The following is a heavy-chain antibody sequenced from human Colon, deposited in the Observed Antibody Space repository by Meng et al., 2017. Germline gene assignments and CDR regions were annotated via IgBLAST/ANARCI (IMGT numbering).Heavy chain of an antibody. Sequence: QVHLHEAGPGLVRPSDDLSLVCTVPGGSIKSGGYHWSWVRQHPGKGLEYIGFMSDSGTTDYNPSLRSRVSISEIGSSKNQFSLTLRSVAAADTATYFCARDTLYGTDYWGQGVLVTVSS. D-gene: IGHD4-17*01. CDR1: GGSIKSGGYH. CDR2: MSDSGTT. CDR3: ARDTLYGTDY. J-gene: IGHJ4*02. V-gene: IGHV4-31*03.